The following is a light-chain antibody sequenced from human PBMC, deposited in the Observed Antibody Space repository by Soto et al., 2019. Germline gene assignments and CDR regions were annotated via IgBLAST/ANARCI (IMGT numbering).Light chain of an antibody. V-gene: IGKV3-15*01. CDR2: GAS. J-gene: IGKJ1*01. Sequence: EIVMTQSPATLSVSPGERATLSCRASQSVSSNLAWYHQKPGQAPRLLIYGASTRATGITARFSRSGSGTAFNLTMSSLQSEDFAVYYCQQYYNWPPWTFGQGTKVDIK. CDR1: QSVSSN. CDR3: QQYYNWPPWT.